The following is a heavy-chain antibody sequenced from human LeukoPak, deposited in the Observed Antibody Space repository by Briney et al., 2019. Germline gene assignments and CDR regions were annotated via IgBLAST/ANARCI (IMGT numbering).Heavy chain of an antibody. V-gene: IGHV3-15*01. Sequence: GGSLRLSCAASGFTFSSYWMSWVRQAPGKGLEWVGRIKSKTDGGTTDYAAPVKGRFTISRDDSKNTLYLQMNSLKTEDTAVYYCRGLQVGFDYWGQGTLVTVSS. J-gene: IGHJ4*02. CDR1: GFTFSSYW. CDR2: IKSKTDGGTT. D-gene: IGHD1-26*01. CDR3: RGLQVGFDY.